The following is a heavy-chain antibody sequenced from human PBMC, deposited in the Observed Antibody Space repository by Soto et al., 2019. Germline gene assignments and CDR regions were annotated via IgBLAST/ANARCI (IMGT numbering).Heavy chain of an antibody. CDR3: ARRGGSSSGYYYYAMDV. CDR1: SDSMNSGGYY. Sequence: QVQLQESGPGLVKPLQTLSLTCSVSSDSMNSGGYYWSWIRQHPGKGLEWIGYIYSNGDTYYNPSLKSRVTISVDTSKNQFSLNLTSVTAADTAVYYCARRGGSSSGYYYYAMDVWGQGTTVTVSS. V-gene: IGHV4-31*03. CDR2: IYSNGDT. J-gene: IGHJ6*02. D-gene: IGHD6-6*01.